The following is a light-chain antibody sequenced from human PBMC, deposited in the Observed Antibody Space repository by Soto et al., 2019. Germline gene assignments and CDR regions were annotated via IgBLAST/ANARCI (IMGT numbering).Light chain of an antibody. V-gene: IGKV3-15*01. J-gene: IGKJ4*01. CDR2: GAS. CDR1: QSVTSN. Sequence: THSPDTLSFSSWQRATLSFGSSQSVTSNHLASYQQKPGQAPRLLIYGASTRATGIPARFSGSGSGTEFTLTISSLQSEDFAVYYCQQYNNWPPALTFGGGTKVDIK. CDR3: QQYNNWPPALT.